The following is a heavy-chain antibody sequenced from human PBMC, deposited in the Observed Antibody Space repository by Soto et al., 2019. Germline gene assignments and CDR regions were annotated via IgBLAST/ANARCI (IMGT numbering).Heavy chain of an antibody. CDR1: GGSISSRDFY. CDR2: VSYTGST. D-gene: IGHD6-6*01. Sequence: QVQLQESGPGLVKPSQTLSLTCTVSGGSISSRDFYWSWVRQPPGKGLEWLGYVSYTGSTYYNPSLRGRLNISIDTSKRQFSLRLSSVTAEDTALYYCARELGFIAAASNYYGMDVWGQGTTVNVSS. J-gene: IGHJ6*02. CDR3: ARELGFIAAASNYYGMDV. V-gene: IGHV4-30-4*01.